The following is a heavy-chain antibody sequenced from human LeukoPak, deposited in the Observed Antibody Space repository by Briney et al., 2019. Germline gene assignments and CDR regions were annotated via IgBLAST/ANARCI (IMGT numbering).Heavy chain of an antibody. J-gene: IGHJ4*02. CDR2: INHSGST. CDR1: GGSFSGYY. CDR3: ARGVIAVAAPYYFDS. D-gene: IGHD6-19*01. Sequence: SETLSLTCAVYGGSFSGYYWSWIRQPPGKGLEWIGEINHSGSTNYNPSLKSRVTISVDTSKNQFSLKLSSVTAAATAVYYCARGVIAVAAPYYFDSWGQGTLVTVSS. V-gene: IGHV4-34*01.